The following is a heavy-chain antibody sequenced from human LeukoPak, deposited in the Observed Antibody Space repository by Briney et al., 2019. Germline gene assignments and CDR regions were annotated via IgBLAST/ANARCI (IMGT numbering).Heavy chain of an antibody. CDR3: ARDRPTKYYYGSGNYYYYYMDV. Sequence: SVKVSCKASGGTFSSYAISWVRQAPGQGLEWMGGIIPIFGTANYAQKFQGRVTITTDESTSTAYMELSSLRSEDTAVYYCARDRPTKYYYGSGNYYYYYMDVWGKGTTVTVSS. J-gene: IGHJ6*03. D-gene: IGHD3-10*01. V-gene: IGHV1-69*05. CDR2: IIPIFGTA. CDR1: GGTFSSYA.